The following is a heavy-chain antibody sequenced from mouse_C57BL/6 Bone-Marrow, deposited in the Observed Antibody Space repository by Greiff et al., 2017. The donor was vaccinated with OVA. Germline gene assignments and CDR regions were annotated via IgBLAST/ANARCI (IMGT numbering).Heavy chain of an antibody. Sequence: DVKLVESGGGLVQPGGSLKLSCAASGFTFSDYYMYWVRQTPEKRLEWVAYISNGGGSTYYPDTVKGRFTISRDNAKNTLYLQMSRLKSEDTAMYYCARLLLHYYAMDYWGQGTSVTVSS. V-gene: IGHV5-12*01. J-gene: IGHJ4*01. D-gene: IGHD1-1*01. CDR2: ISNGGGST. CDR1: GFTFSDYY. CDR3: ARLLLHYYAMDY.